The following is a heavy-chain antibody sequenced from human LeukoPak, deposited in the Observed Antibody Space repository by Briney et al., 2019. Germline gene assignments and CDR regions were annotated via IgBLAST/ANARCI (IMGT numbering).Heavy chain of an antibody. V-gene: IGHV3-74*01. CDR2: IKSDGST. D-gene: IGHD3-22*01. CDR1: GFTFSTYW. Sequence: GGSLRLSCAASGFTFSTYWMHWVRQAPGKGLVWVSRIKSDGSTYYADSVKGRFTISRDNSKNTLYLQMNSLRAEDTAVYYCALTYYYDRSRTFDYWGQGTLVTVSS. CDR3: ALTYYYDRSRTFDY. J-gene: IGHJ4*02.